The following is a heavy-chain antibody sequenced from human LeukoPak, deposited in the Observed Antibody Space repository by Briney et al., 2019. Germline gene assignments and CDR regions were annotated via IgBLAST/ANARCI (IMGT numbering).Heavy chain of an antibody. CDR2: IFVLFGTP. Sequence: GASVTVSCKASGGSFSRYVISWGRQAPGQGLEWMLGIFVLFGTPNYGQNFQARVTITADESTTTAYMELSRLRYEDTAVYSCALFSSGWSAFGYWGQGTLVTVSS. CDR3: ALFSSGWSAFGY. CDR1: GGSFSRYV. D-gene: IGHD6-19*01. V-gene: IGHV1-69*13. J-gene: IGHJ4*02.